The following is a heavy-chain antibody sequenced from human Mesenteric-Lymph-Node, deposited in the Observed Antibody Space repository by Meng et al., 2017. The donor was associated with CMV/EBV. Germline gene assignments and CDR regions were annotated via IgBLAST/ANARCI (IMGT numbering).Heavy chain of an antibody. V-gene: IGHV3-23*03. D-gene: IGHD3-16*01. CDR3: ATLPDGGSPYYYYHMDV. CDR2: IYADGDKT. Sequence: GGSLRLSCAASGFTFSKYAMSWVRQAPGKGLEWVSVIYADGDKTYYAASVKGRFTISRDDSNDALFLQMYSLGAEDTATYYCATLPDGGSPYYYYHMDVWGQGTTVTVSS. J-gene: IGHJ6*02. CDR1: GFTFSKYA.